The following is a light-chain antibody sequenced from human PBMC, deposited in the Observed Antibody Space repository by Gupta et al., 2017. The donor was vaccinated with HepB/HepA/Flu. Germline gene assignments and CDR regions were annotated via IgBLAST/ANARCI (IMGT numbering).Light chain of an antibody. J-gene: IGLJ2*01. Sequence: QSVLTQPPSASGTPGQRVTISCSGSSSNIGINTVNWYQQLPGTAPKLLIYNNNQRPSGVPDRFSASKSGTSASPAISGLQSEDEAYYYCAAWDDSLNGLFGGGTKLTVL. V-gene: IGLV1-44*01. CDR3: AAWDDSLNGL. CDR2: NNN. CDR1: SSNIGINT.